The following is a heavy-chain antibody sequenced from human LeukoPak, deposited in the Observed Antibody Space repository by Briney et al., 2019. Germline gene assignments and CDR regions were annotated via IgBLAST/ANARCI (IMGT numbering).Heavy chain of an antibody. Sequence: GGSLRLSCAASGFTFSSYAMHWVRQAPGKGLEYVSAISSNGGTTYYTDSVKGRFIISRDNSKNTLYLQMGSLRTGDMAVYYCARAGSLPILEWLLLSWGQGALVTVSS. CDR3: ARAGSLPILEWLLLS. D-gene: IGHD3-3*01. V-gene: IGHV3-64*02. CDR2: ISSNGGTT. J-gene: IGHJ4*02. CDR1: GFTFSSYA.